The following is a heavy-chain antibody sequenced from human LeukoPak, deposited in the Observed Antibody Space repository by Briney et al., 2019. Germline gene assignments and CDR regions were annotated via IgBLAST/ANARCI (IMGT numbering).Heavy chain of an antibody. CDR3: ARDCSGGSCRESDAFDI. Sequence: GGSLRLSCAASGFTFSDYYMSWIRQAPGKGLEWVSYISSSGSTIYYADSVKGRFTISRDNAKNSLYLQMNSLRAEDTAVYYCARDCSGGSCRESDAFDIWGQGTMVTVSS. J-gene: IGHJ3*02. CDR1: GFTFSDYY. V-gene: IGHV3-11*01. D-gene: IGHD2-15*01. CDR2: ISSSGSTI.